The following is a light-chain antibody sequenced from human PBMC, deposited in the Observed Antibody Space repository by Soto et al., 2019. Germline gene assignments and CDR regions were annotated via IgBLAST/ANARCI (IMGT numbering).Light chain of an antibody. CDR2: DAS. V-gene: IGKV1-5*01. CDR1: QSISDL. J-gene: IGKJ2*01. CDR3: QQYNSPYT. Sequence: DIQMTQSPSTLSASVGDSVTITCRASQSISDLLAWYHQKPGKAPKLLIYDASSLESGAPSRFSGSGYGTEFTLTISSLQPDDFATYYCQQYNSPYTFGQGTKVDIK.